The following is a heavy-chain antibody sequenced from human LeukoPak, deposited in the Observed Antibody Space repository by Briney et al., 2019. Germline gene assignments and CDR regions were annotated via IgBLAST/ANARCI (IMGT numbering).Heavy chain of an antibody. D-gene: IGHD5-12*01. Sequence: SETLSLTCGVSGGSFSAYYWNWIRQSPGKGLEWIGEINHGGGTTYNPSLRSRVTISVDTSKNQFSLKLSSATAADTAVYFCARGFPAGSGSRGSHTFDIWGQGTMVTVSS. V-gene: IGHV4-34*01. CDR2: INHGGGT. CDR3: ARGFPAGSGSRGSHTFDI. CDR1: GGSFSAYY. J-gene: IGHJ3*02.